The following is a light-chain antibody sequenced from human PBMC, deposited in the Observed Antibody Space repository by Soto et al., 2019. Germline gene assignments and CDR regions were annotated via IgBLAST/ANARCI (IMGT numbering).Light chain of an antibody. CDR1: QGISSY. CDR2: DAS. J-gene: IGKJ5*01. CDR3: QQFNSYPSG. V-gene: IGKV1-9*01. Sequence: DIQLTQSPSFLSACVGDRVTITCRASQGISSYLAWYQQKPGKAPKLLIYDASTLQSGVPSRFSGSGSGTEFTLTISSLQPEDFATYNCQQFNSYPSGFGQGTRLEI.